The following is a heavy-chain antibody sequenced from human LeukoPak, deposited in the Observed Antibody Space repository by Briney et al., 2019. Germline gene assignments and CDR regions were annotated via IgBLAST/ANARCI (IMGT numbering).Heavy chain of an antibody. Sequence: PSETLSLTCAVYGGSFSGYYWSWIRQPPGEGLEWIGEINHSGSTNYNPSLKSRVTISVDTSKNQFSLKLSSVTAADTAVYYCARVSRPVGYHQNWFDPWGQGTLDTVSS. D-gene: IGHD2/OR15-2a*01. CDR1: GGSFSGYY. CDR2: INHSGST. CDR3: ARVSRPVGYHQNWFDP. V-gene: IGHV4-34*01. J-gene: IGHJ5*02.